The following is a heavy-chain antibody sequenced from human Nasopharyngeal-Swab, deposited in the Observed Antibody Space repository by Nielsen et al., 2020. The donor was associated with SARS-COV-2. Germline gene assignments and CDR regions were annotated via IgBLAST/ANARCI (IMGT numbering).Heavy chain of an antibody. Sequence: WIRQPPGKGLEWSGEINHSGSTNYNPSLKSRVTISVDTSKNQFSLKLSSVTAADTAVYYCARGGGVPGGSLGRFAQPDAFDIWGQGTMVTVSS. V-gene: IGHV4-34*01. D-gene: IGHD2-15*01. J-gene: IGHJ3*02. CDR2: INHSGST. CDR3: ARGGGVPGGSLGRFAQPDAFDI.